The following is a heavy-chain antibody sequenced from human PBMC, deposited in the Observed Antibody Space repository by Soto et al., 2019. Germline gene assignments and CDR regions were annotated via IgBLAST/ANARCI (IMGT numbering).Heavy chain of an antibody. CDR1: GDSIRNYY. J-gene: IGHJ4*02. V-gene: IGHV4-4*09. D-gene: IGHD5-12*01. Sequence: VQLQESGPGLVKPSETLSLTCTVPGDSIRNYYWNWIRQPPGKGLEWIGYTYFSGTTSYNPSLQSRVTISLDSSNQFSLRLRSLPAADPAVSYFARGVYCRDGRCFYGYHSAYWGQGDLVAVPS. CDR2: TYFSGTT. CDR3: ARGVYCRDGRCFYGYHSAY.